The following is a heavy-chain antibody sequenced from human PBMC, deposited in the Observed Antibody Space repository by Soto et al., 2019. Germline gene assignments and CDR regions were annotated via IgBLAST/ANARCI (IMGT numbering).Heavy chain of an antibody. CDR2: ISYDGSNK. Sequence: QVQLVESGGGVVQPGRSLRLSCAASGFTFSSYGMHWVRQAPGKGLEWVAVISYDGSNKYYADSVKGRFTISRDNSKNTLYLQINSLRAEDTAVYYCARTAGATMVRGVITPYYYGMDVWGQGTTVTVSS. CDR1: GFTFSSYG. CDR3: ARTAGATMVRGVITPYYYGMDV. J-gene: IGHJ6*02. D-gene: IGHD3-10*01. V-gene: IGHV3-30*03.